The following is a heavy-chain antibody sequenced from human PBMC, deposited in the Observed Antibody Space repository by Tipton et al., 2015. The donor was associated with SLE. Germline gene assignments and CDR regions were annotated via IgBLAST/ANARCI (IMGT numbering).Heavy chain of an antibody. CDR3: AGLYGMDV. J-gene: IGHJ6*02. D-gene: IGHD3-16*01. CDR2: IWYDGSNK. V-gene: IGHV3-33*03. CDR1: GFTFSSYG. Sequence: SLRPSCAASGFTFSSYGMHWVRQAPGKGLEWVAVIWYDGSNKYYADSVKGRFTISIDNAKNSLYLQMNSLRAEDSAVYYCAGLYGMDVWGQGTTVTVSS.